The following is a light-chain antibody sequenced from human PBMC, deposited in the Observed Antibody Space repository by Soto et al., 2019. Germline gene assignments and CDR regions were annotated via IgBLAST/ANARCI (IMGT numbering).Light chain of an antibody. CDR2: GNT. J-gene: IGLJ2*01. CDR3: QSYDSSLSGSV. CDR1: NSKIGAGYD. Sequence: QSVLTQPPSMSGAPGQRVTISCTGSNSKIGAGYDVHWYQQLPGTAPKLLLYGNTNRPSGVPDRFSGSKSGTSASLAITGLQADDEADYYCQSYDSSLSGSVFGGGTKVTVL. V-gene: IGLV1-40*01.